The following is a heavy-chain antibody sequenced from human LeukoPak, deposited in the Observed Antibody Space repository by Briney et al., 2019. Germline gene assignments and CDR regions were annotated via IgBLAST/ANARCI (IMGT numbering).Heavy chain of an antibody. D-gene: IGHD3-16*01. J-gene: IGHJ4*02. V-gene: IGHV4-59*12. CDR3: ARDLIDGSDY. CDR2: IYYSGST. Sequence: SETLSLTCTVSGGSISSYYWSWIRQPPGKGLEWIGYIYYSGSTNCNPSLKSRVTISVDTSKNQFSLKLSSVTAADTAVYYCARDLIDGSDYWGQGTLVTVSS. CDR1: GGSISSYY.